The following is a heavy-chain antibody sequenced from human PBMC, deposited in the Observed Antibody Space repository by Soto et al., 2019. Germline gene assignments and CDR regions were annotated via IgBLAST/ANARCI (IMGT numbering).Heavy chain of an antibody. CDR1: GYSFTDYL. Sequence: EVQLVQSGAEVTKPGESLKISCKASGYSFTDYLIGWVRQMPGKGLEWMGIIYPGYSDTKSSPSFQGQVTMSADKSISTAYLQWNSLKASETAMYYCARDGLSSSSSFDYWGQGTLVNVSS. J-gene: IGHJ4*02. D-gene: IGHD6-6*01. CDR2: IYPGYSDT. V-gene: IGHV5-51*01. CDR3: ARDGLSSSSSFDY.